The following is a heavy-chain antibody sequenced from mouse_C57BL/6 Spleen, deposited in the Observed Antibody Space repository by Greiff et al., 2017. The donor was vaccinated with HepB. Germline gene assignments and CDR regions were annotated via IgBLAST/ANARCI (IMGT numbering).Heavy chain of an antibody. J-gene: IGHJ2*01. CDR1: GYTFTNYW. V-gene: IGHV1-63*01. CDR2: IYPGGGYT. D-gene: IGHD1-1*01. Sequence: QVQLQQSGAELVRPGTSVKMSCKASGYTFTNYWIGWAKQRPGHGLEWIGDIYPGGGYTNYNEKFKGKATLTADKSSSTAYMQFRSLTSEDSAIYYCARGDYEYYFDYWGQGTTLTVSS. CDR3: ARGDYEYYFDY.